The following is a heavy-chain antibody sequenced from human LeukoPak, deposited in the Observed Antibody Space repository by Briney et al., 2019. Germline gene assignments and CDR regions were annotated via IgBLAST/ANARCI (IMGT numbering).Heavy chain of an antibody. J-gene: IGHJ4*02. CDR3: AKLPAVDWMATIRGHYFDY. Sequence: PGGSLRLSCAASGFTFSSYGMHWVRQAPGKGLEWVAVISYDGSNKYYADSVKGRFTISRDNSKNTLYLQMNSLRAEDTAVYYCAKLPAVDWMATIRGHYFDYWGQGTLVTVSS. CDR2: ISYDGSNK. D-gene: IGHD5-24*01. V-gene: IGHV3-30*18. CDR1: GFTFSSYG.